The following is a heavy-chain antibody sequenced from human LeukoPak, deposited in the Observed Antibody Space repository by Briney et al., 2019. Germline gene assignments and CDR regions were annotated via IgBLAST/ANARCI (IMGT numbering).Heavy chain of an antibody. CDR3: AKGLAVAGHFDY. D-gene: IGHD6-19*01. CDR2: ISGSGGST. Sequence: GGSLRLSCAASGFTFGSHAMSWVRQAPGKGLEWVSAISGSGGSTYYADSVKGRFTISRDKSKSTLYLQMNSLRAEDTAVYYCAKGLAVAGHFDYWGQGTLVTVSS. V-gene: IGHV3-23*01. J-gene: IGHJ4*02. CDR1: GFTFGSHA.